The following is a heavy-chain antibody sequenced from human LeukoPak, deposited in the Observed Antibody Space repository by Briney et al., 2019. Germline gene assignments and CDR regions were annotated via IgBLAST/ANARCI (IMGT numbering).Heavy chain of an antibody. Sequence: GGSLRLSCAASGFTFSSYGMHWVRQAPGKGLEWVAVISYDGSNKYYADSVKGRFTISGDNSKNTLYLQMNSLRAEDTAVYYCAKDLGGIAVAGSWGQGTLVTVSS. CDR2: ISYDGSNK. D-gene: IGHD6-19*01. V-gene: IGHV3-30*18. CDR3: AKDLGGIAVAGS. J-gene: IGHJ5*02. CDR1: GFTFSSYG.